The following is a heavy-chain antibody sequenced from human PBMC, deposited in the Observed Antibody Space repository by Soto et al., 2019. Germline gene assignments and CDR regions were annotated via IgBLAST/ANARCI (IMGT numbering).Heavy chain of an antibody. J-gene: IGHJ4*02. Sequence: ASVKVSCKASGYTFTIYAIHWVRQAPGQRLEWMGWINAVNGKTKYSQKFQGRVTIAGDTSASTAYMELSSLRSDDTAVYYCARDFSESSGYCDLWGQGTLVTVSS. V-gene: IGHV1-3*01. D-gene: IGHD3-22*01. CDR3: ARDFSESSGYCDL. CDR2: INAVNGKT. CDR1: GYTFTIYA.